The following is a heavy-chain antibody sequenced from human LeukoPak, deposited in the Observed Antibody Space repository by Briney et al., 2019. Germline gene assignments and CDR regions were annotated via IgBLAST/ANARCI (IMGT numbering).Heavy chain of an antibody. Sequence: ASVKVSCKASGYTFTSHFMHWVRQAPGQGLEWMGIINPRGGSSSYTQKFQGRVTMTRDTSTSTVYMELSSLRSEDTAVYYCARVKSYYYDTSDKDAFDIWGQGTMVTVSS. V-gene: IGHV1-46*01. CDR1: GYTFTSHF. CDR3: ARVKSYYYDTSDKDAFDI. D-gene: IGHD3-22*01. J-gene: IGHJ3*02. CDR2: INPRGGSS.